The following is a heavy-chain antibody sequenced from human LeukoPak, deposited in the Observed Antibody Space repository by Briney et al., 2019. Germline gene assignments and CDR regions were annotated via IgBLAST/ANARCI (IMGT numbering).Heavy chain of an antibody. Sequence: AETLSLICPLYAGSFSSYCWRSISHPPGEGRECLGKINNSGSTNYIPTLRGRVTISVVTYKNQFSVKLSAVPAAETAVYYCARGLGGTPKHQPAELWGQGTLVTVSS. J-gene: IGHJ4*02. CDR3: ARGLGGTPKHQPAEL. V-gene: IGHV4-34*01. CDR2: INNSGST. CDR1: AGSFSSYC. D-gene: IGHD1-14*01.